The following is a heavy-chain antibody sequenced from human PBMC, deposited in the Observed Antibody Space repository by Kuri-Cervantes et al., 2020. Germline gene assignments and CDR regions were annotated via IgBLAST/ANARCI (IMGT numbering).Heavy chain of an antibody. D-gene: IGHD5-12*01. CDR1: GGTFSSYA. CDR2: INTGNGKT. CDR3: ATGYSGYDYAFHI. V-gene: IGHV1-3*04. J-gene: IGHJ3*02. Sequence: ASVKVSCKASGGTFSSYAISWVRQAPGQRLEWMGWINTGNGKTKYSQTFRGRVTITRDTSASTAYMDLSSLRSEDTAVYYCATGYSGYDYAFHIWGQGIKVTVSS.